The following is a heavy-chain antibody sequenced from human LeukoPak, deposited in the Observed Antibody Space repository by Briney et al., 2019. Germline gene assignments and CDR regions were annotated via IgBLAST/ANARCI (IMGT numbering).Heavy chain of an antibody. Sequence: GGSLRLSCAASGFTFSSSGMHWVRQAPGKGLEWVAVISYDGSNKYYADSVKGRFTFSRDNSKNTLYLQMNSLRAEDTAVYYCARENVTSPYYYYGMDVWGQGTTVTVSS. V-gene: IGHV3-30*03. CDR1: GFTFSSSG. J-gene: IGHJ6*02. CDR3: ARENVTSPYYYYGMDV. CDR2: ISYDGSNK. D-gene: IGHD1-1*01.